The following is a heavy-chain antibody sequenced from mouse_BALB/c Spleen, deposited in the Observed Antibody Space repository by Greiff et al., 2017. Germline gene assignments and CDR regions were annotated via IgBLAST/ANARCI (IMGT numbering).Heavy chain of an antibody. CDR3: ARRQLGLRD. J-gene: IGHJ3*01. CDR1: GYSITSDYA. V-gene: IGHV3-2*02. CDR2: ISYSGST. Sequence: ESGPGLVKPSQSLSLTCTVTGYSITSDYAWNWIRQFPGNKLEWMGYISYSGSTSYNPSLKSRISITRDTSKNQFFLQLNSVTTEDTATYYCARRQLGLRDWGQGTLVTVSA. D-gene: IGHD3-2*01.